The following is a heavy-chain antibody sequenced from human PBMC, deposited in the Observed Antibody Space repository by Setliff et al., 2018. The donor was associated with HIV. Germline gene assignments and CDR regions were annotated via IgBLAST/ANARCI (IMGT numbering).Heavy chain of an antibody. CDR3: ARAGAAGTRGLDL. CDR2: IYTSGGT. D-gene: IGHD6-13*01. Sequence: SETLSLTCTVSGVSFSSGSYYWSWIRQPDRKGLEWIGRIYTSGGTNYHPSLKIRVTISLDTPKHHFSLHVSSLTAADTALYFCARAGAAGTRGLDLWGRGSMATVSS. J-gene: IGHJ2*01. CDR1: GVSFSSGSYY. V-gene: IGHV4-61*02.